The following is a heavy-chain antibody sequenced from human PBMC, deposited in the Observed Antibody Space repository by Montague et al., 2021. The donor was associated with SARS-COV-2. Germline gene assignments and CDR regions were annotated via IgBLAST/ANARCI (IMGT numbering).Heavy chain of an antibody. D-gene: IGHD2-15*01. J-gene: IGHJ4*02. V-gene: IGHV4-34*01. CDR3: ARGLGGGSGSHFAY. Sequence: KQRINTNYKPSLRSRFTISVDTSKKKFSLKLSSVTAAATAVYYCARGLGGGSGSHFAYWGQGPLVTCSS. CDR2: KQRINT.